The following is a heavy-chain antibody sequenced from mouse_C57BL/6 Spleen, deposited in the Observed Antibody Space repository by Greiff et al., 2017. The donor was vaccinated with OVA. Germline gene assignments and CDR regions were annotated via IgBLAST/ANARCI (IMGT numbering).Heavy chain of an antibody. J-gene: IGHJ2*01. V-gene: IGHV1-52*01. CDR1: GYTFTSYW. CDR3: ARVTMDTDFDY. CDR2: IDPSDGET. Sequence: QVQLQQPGAELVKPGSSVKLSCKASGYTFTSYWMHWVKQRPIQGLEWIGKIDPSDGETNYNQKFKDKATLTADKSSSTAYMQLSSLTSEDSAVYYCARVTMDTDFDYWGQGTTVTVSS. D-gene: IGHD2-2*01.